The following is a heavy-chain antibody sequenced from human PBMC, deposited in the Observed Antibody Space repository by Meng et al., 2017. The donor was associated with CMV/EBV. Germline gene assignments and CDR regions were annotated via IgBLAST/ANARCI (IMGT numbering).Heavy chain of an antibody. CDR3: AREAPDFGGFERGFVGP. Sequence: LSLTCTVSGGSISSSSYYWGWIRQPPGKGLEWIGSIYYSGSTYYNPSLKSRVTISVDTSKNQFSLKLSSVTAADTAVYYCAREAPDFGGFERGFVGPWGQGTLVTVSS. D-gene: IGHD4-23*01. CDR2: IYYSGST. V-gene: IGHV4-39*07. CDR1: GGSISSSSYY. J-gene: IGHJ5*02.